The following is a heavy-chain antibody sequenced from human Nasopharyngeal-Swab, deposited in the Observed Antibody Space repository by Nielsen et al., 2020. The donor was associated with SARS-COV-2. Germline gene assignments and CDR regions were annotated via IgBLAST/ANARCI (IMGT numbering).Heavy chain of an antibody. J-gene: IGHJ4*02. Sequence: SDPLPLTCTVSGGSSSTYYWSWIRQPPGKGLEWIGYIYYSGVTKYNPSLTSRAIISIDTSKSQLSLKLNSMTAADTAVYYCASHFGYEGYFDYWGQGTLVTVSS. D-gene: IGHD5-12*01. CDR3: ASHFGYEGYFDY. CDR2: IYYSGVT. V-gene: IGHV4-59*08. CDR1: GGSSSTYY.